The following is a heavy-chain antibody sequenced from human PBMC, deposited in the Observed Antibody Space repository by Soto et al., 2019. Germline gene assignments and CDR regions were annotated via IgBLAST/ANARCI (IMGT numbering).Heavy chain of an antibody. V-gene: IGHV3-66*01. J-gene: IGHJ4*02. Sequence: GGSLRLSCAASGFTVSNTYMSWVRQAPGKGLEWVSIIYSGGTTYYADSVKGRFSISRDNSKNTLYLQMNSLRAEDTAVYYCARDQISSGWYRGFDYWGQGALVTVSS. D-gene: IGHD6-19*01. CDR1: GFTVSNTY. CDR2: IYSGGTT. CDR3: ARDQISSGWYRGFDY.